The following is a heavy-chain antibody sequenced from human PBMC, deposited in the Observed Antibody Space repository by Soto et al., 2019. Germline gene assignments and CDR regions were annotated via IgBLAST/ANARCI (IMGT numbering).Heavy chain of an antibody. CDR2: IIPILGIA. J-gene: IGHJ6*02. Sequence: QVQLVQSGAEVKKPGSSVKVSCKASGGTFSSYTISWVRQAPGQGLEWMGRIIPILGIANYAQKFQGRVSITADKSTITAYMELSSLRSQDTAVYYCARARQYSSSDGGVDYYYGMDVWGQGTTVTVAS. CDR3: ARARQYSSSDGGVDYYYGMDV. CDR1: GGTFSSYT. D-gene: IGHD6-13*01. V-gene: IGHV1-69*02.